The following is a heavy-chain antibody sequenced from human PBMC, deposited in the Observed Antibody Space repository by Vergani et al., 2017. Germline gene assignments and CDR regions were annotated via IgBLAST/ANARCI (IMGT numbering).Heavy chain of an antibody. CDR2: VWYDGATR. CDR1: GFTFSEYN. Sequence: QVQLVESGGGVVQPGGSLRLSCTASGFTFSEYNMHWVRQAPGKGLEWVAVVWYDGATRYIADSVKGRFSISRDNAKNTLYLQMNSLRAEDTAVYYCARETDTGSSVSYNYYAMDVWGQGTTVSVSS. V-gene: IGHV3-33*01. D-gene: IGHD3-9*01. J-gene: IGHJ6*02. CDR3: ARETDTGSSVSYNYYAMDV.